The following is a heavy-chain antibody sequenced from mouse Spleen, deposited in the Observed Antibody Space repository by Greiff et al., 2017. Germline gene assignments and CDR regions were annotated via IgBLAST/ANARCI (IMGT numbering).Heavy chain of an antibody. J-gene: IGHJ2*01. CDR1: GYTFTDYN. Sequence: EVKLMESGPELVKPGASVKIPCKASGYTFTDYNMDWVKQSRGKSLEWIGDINPNNGGTIYNQKFKGKATLTVDKSSSTAYMQLSSLTSEDSAVYYCARGYRNDATDYWGQGTTLTVSS. V-gene: IGHV1-18*01. CDR3: ARGYRNDATDY. D-gene: IGHD2-14*01. CDR2: INPNNGGT.